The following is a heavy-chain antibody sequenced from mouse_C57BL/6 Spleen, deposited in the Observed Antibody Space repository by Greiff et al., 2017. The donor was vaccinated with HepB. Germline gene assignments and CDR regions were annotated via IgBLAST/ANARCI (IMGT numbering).Heavy chain of an antibody. Sequence: EVKVVESGEGLVKPGGSLKLSCAASGFTFSSYAMSWVRQTPEKRLEWVAYISSGGDYIYYAETVKGRFNISRDNARNILYLQMSSLKSEDTAMYYCTREAGTLFAYWGQGTLVTVSA. V-gene: IGHV5-9-1*02. J-gene: IGHJ3*01. CDR1: GFTFSSYA. CDR2: ISSGGDYI. D-gene: IGHD4-1*01. CDR3: TREAGTLFAY.